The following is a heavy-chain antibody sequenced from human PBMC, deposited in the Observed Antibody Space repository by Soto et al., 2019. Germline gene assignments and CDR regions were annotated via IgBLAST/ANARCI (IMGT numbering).Heavy chain of an antibody. CDR3: ACGYFSSWNGALCY. Sequence: ASVKVSCKTSAYTFTVYYMHWVRQAPGQGLEWMGWINPNSGGTNYAQKFQGWVTMTRDTPISTAYMELSRLRSDDTAVYYCACGYFSSWNGALCYCGQGTLVTVSS. V-gene: IGHV1-2*04. CDR2: INPNSGGT. CDR1: AYTFTVYY. D-gene: IGHD6-13*01. J-gene: IGHJ4*02.